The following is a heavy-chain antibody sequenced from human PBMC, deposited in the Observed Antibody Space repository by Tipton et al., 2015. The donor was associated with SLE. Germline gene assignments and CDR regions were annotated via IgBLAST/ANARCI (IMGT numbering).Heavy chain of an antibody. V-gene: IGHV4-59*12. D-gene: IGHD3-9*01. J-gene: IGHJ3*02. CDR3: ARRKYDILTGYYGDAFDI. CDR2: IYYSGST. Sequence: GLVKPSETLSLTCTVSGASINSNFWSWIRQSPGKGLEWIGYIYYSGSTNYNPSLKSRVTISVDTSKNQFSLQLNSVTPEDTAVYYCARRKYDILTGYYGDAFDIWGQGTMVTVSS. CDR1: GASINSNF.